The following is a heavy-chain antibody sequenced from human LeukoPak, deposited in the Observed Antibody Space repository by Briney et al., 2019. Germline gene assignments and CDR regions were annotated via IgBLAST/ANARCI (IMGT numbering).Heavy chain of an antibody. CDR2: ISWNSGSI. V-gene: IGHV3-9*01. J-gene: IGHJ4*02. D-gene: IGHD3-16*01. CDR1: GFTFDDYA. Sequence: PGGSLRLSCAASGFTFDDYAMHWVRQAPGKGLEWVSGISWNSGSIGYADSVKGRFTISRDNAKNSLYLQMNSLRAEDTALYYCAKDDYVWGSYSFDYWGQGTLVTVSS. CDR3: AKDDYVWGSYSFDY.